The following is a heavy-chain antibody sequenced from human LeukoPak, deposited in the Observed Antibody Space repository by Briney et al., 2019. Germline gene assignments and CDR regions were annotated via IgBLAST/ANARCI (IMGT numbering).Heavy chain of an antibody. CDR3: AQQLGYGSSGSCYFTY. CDR2: ISTDGGYT. Sequence: GGSLRLSCVASGFTFRSYAMSWVRQAPGKGLEWVSAISTDGGYTYYADSVKGRFSISRDNSKNTVHLQMNSLRAEDTAIYYCAQQLGYGSSGSCYFTYWGQGTLVTVSS. J-gene: IGHJ4*02. D-gene: IGHD2-15*01. V-gene: IGHV3-23*01. CDR1: GFTFRSYA.